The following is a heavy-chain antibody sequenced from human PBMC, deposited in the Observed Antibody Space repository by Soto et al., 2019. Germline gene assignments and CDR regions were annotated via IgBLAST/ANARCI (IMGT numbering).Heavy chain of an antibody. Sequence: GGSLRLSCAASGFKFSDYFMSWIRQAPGKGLEWVSYISSSGSTIYYADSVKGRFTISRDNAKNSLYLQMNSLRAEDTAVYYCARVGDEWGYYYYMDVWGKGTTVTVSS. CDR1: GFKFSDYF. CDR2: ISSSGSTI. J-gene: IGHJ6*03. V-gene: IGHV3-11*01. CDR3: ARVGDEWGYYYYMDV. D-gene: IGHD3-16*01.